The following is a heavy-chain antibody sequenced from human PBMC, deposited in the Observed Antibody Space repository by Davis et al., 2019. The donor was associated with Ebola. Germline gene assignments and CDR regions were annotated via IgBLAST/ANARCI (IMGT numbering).Heavy chain of an antibody. J-gene: IGHJ4*02. CDR3: ARVSGYGLIGY. Sequence: MPSETLSLTCTVSGASISSYYWSWIRQPPGKGLEWIGLVYYSGSTNYNPSLKSRVIISVDTSKNQFSLKLSSVTAADTAVYYCARVSGYGLIGYWGQGTLVTVSS. CDR1: GASISSYY. CDR2: VYYSGST. D-gene: IGHD6-25*01. V-gene: IGHV4-59*12.